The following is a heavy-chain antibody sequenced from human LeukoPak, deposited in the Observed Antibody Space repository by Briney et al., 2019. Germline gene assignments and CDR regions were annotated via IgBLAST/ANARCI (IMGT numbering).Heavy chain of an antibody. Sequence: SVKVSCKASGGTFNSYAISWVRQAPGQGLEWMGGIIPIFGTANYAQKFQGRVTITTDESTSTAYMELSSLRSEDTAVYYCAREVAAAGLDAFDIWGQGTMVTVSS. CDR2: IIPIFGTA. J-gene: IGHJ3*02. V-gene: IGHV1-69*05. CDR1: GGTFNSYA. CDR3: AREVAAAGLDAFDI. D-gene: IGHD6-13*01.